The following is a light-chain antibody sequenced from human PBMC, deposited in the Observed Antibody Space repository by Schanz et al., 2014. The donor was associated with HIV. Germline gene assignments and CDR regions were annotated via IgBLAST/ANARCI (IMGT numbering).Light chain of an antibody. CDR2: EVT. Sequence: QSALTQPPSASGSPGQSVTISCTGTSSDVGAYNYVSWYQQHPGKAPKLMIYEVTKRPSGVPDRFSGSKSGNTASLTISGLQDEDEANYYCSSYTGGSPLGVFGGGTKLTVL. CDR3: SSYTGGSPLGV. J-gene: IGLJ2*01. CDR1: SSDVGAYNY. V-gene: IGLV2-8*01.